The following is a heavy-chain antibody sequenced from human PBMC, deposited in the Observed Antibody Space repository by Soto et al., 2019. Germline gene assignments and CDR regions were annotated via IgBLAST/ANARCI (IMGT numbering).Heavy chain of an antibody. CDR2: ISYDGSNK. CDR1: GFTFSSYG. V-gene: IGHV3-30*03. J-gene: IGHJ3*02. CDR3: VGGQDGNAFDI. D-gene: IGHD2-15*01. Sequence: QVQLVESGGGVVQPGRSLRLSCAASGFTFSSYGRHWVRQAPGKGLEWVAVISYDGSNKYYADSVKGRFTISRDNSKNTLYLQMNSLRAEDTAVYYCVGGQDGNAFDIGGQGTMVTVSS.